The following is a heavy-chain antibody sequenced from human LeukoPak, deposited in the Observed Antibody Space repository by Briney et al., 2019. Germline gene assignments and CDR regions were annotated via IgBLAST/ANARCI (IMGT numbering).Heavy chain of an antibody. D-gene: IGHD6-19*01. CDR1: GYTFTSYY. CDR2: INPNSGGT. V-gene: IGHV1-2*02. J-gene: IGHJ4*02. Sequence: ASVKVSCKASGYTFTSYYMHWVRQAPGQGLEWMGWINPNSGGTNYAQKFQGRVTMTRDTSISTAYMELSRLRSDDTAVYYCARDLSSGRYYFDYWGQGTLVTVSS. CDR3: ARDLSSGRYYFDY.